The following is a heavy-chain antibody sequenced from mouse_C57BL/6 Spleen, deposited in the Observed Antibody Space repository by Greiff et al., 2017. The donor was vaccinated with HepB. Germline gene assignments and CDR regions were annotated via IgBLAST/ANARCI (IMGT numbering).Heavy chain of an antibody. Sequence: VQLQQSGAELVRPGASVTLSCKASGYTFTDYEMHWVKPTPVHGLEWIGAIDPETGGTAYNQKFKGKAILTADKSSSTAYMELRSLTSEDSAVYYCTRWITTVRYFDVWGTGTTVTVSS. CDR3: TRWITTVRYFDV. V-gene: IGHV1-15*01. CDR1: GYTFTDYE. CDR2: IDPETGGT. D-gene: IGHD1-1*01. J-gene: IGHJ1*03.